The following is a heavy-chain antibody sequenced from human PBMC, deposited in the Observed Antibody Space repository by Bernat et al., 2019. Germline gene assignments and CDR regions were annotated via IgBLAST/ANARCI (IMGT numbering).Heavy chain of an antibody. CDR1: GFTFSSYE. Sequence: VQLVESGGGLVKPGGSLRLSCAASGFTFSSYEMNWVRQAPGKGLEWVSYISSSGSTIYYADSVKGRFTISRDNAKNSLYLQMNSLRAEDMAVYYCARWGDTTRIAAAGDDAFDIWGQGTMVTVSS. J-gene: IGHJ3*02. CDR3: ARWGDTTRIAAAGDDAFDI. V-gene: IGHV3-48*03. D-gene: IGHD6-13*01. CDR2: ISSSGSTI.